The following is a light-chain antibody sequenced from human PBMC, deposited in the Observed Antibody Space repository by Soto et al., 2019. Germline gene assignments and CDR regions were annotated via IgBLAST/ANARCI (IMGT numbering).Light chain of an antibody. CDR3: QQYNNWPWT. Sequence: EIVMTQSPATLSVSPGERATLSCRASQSVSSNLAWYPQKPGQAPRLLIYGASTRATGIPARFSGSGSGTEFTLTISSRQSEDFAVYYCQQYNNWPWTFGQGTKVEIK. CDR1: QSVSSN. CDR2: GAS. V-gene: IGKV3-15*01. J-gene: IGKJ1*01.